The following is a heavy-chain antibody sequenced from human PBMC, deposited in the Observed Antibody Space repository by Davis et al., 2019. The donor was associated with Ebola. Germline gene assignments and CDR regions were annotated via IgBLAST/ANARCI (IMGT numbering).Heavy chain of an antibody. CDR3: TRVGAGAPTAGTFDY. J-gene: IGHJ4*02. CDR1: GGSISSYY. V-gene: IGHV4-59*12. D-gene: IGHD6-13*01. CDR2: IYYSGST. Sequence: MPSETLSLTCTVSGGSISSYYWSWIRQPPGKGLAWIGYIYYSGSTYYNPSLKSRVPISVDTSKNQFSLKLSSVTAADTAVYYCTRVGAGAPTAGTFDYWGQGTLVTVSS.